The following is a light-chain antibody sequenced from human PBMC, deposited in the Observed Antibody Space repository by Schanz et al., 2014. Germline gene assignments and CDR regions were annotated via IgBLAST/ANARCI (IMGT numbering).Light chain of an antibody. Sequence: QSVLTQPASVSGSPGQSITISCTGTSSDVGGYNFVSWYQQHPGKAPKVIIYDVSNRPSGVSNRFSGSKSDVTASLTISGLQAEDEADYYCSSYTSTSTLEVFGGGTKLTVL. CDR3: SSYTSTSTLEV. CDR2: DVS. CDR1: SSDVGGYNF. J-gene: IGLJ2*01. V-gene: IGLV2-14*03.